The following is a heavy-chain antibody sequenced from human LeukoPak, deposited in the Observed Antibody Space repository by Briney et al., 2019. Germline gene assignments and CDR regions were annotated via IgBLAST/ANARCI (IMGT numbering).Heavy chain of an antibody. CDR2: IYYSGST. Sequence: SETLSLTCTVSGGSISSYYWSWIRQPPGKGLEWIGYIYYSGSTNYNPSLKSRVTISVDTSKNQFSLKLSSVTAADTAVYYCARGTTTVTTANWFVPWGQGTLVTVSS. J-gene: IGHJ5*02. D-gene: IGHD4-17*01. V-gene: IGHV4-59*01. CDR3: ARGTTTVTTANWFVP. CDR1: GGSISSYY.